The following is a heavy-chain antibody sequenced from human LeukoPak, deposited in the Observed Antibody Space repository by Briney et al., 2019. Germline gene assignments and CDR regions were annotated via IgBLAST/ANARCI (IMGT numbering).Heavy chain of an antibody. Sequence: SETLSLTCTVSGDSVSGYYWSWIRQHPGKGLEWIGYIYYSGSTYYNPSLKSRVTISVDTSKNQFSLKLSSVTAADTAVYYCARGPYYYDSKTFDYWGQGTLVTVSS. CDR3: ARGPYYYDSKTFDY. V-gene: IGHV4-31*03. CDR2: IYYSGST. J-gene: IGHJ4*02. D-gene: IGHD3-22*01. CDR1: GDSVSGYY.